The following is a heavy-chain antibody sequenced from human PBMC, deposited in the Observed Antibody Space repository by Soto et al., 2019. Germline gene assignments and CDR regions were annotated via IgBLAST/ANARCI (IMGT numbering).Heavy chain of an antibody. D-gene: IGHD1-26*01. CDR3: ARDRIDSGSYWGPPNY. Sequence: ASVKVSCKASGYTFTGYYMHWVRQAPGQGLEWMGWINPNSGGTNYAQKFQGRVTMTRDTSISTAYMELSRLRSDDTAVYYCARDRIDSGSYWGPPNYWGQGALVTVSS. CDR1: GYTFTGYY. V-gene: IGHV1-2*02. CDR2: INPNSGGT. J-gene: IGHJ4*02.